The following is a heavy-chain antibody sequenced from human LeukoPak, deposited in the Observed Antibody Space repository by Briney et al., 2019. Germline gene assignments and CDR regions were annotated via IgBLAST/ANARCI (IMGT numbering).Heavy chain of an antibody. CDR2: IYYSGST. CDR1: GGSISSGGYY. CDR3: ARDRIAAAGTRFDP. V-gene: IGHV4-31*03. Sequence: SETLSLTCTVSGGSISSGGYYWSWIRQHPGKGLEWIGYIYYSGSTYYNPSLKSRVTISVDTSKNQFSLTLSSVTAADTAVYYCARDRIAAAGTRFDPWGQGTLVTVSS. D-gene: IGHD6-13*01. J-gene: IGHJ5*02.